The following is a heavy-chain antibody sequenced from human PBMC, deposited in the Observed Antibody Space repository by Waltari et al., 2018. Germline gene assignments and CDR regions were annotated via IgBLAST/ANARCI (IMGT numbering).Heavy chain of an antibody. J-gene: IGHJ4*02. CDR3: ARGSIFGVPLKGTLDY. V-gene: IGHV3-33*01. CDR1: GLTFSIYG. Sequence: QVQLVESGGGVVQPGRSLRLSCAASGLTFSIYGMHWVRQAPGKGLEWVAVIWYDGSNKYYADSVKGRFTISRDNSKNTLYLQMNSLRAEDTAVYYCARGSIFGVPLKGTLDYWGQGTLVTVSS. CDR2: IWYDGSNK. D-gene: IGHD3-3*01.